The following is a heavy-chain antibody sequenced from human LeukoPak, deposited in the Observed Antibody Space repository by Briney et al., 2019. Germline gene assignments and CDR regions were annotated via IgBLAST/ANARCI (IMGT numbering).Heavy chain of an antibody. D-gene: IGHD1-26*01. V-gene: IGHV3-21*01. CDR3: AREPSELLNHFDY. CDR1: GFTFSSYS. J-gene: IGHJ4*02. CDR2: ISSSSSYI. Sequence: PGGPLRLSCAASGFTFSSYSMNCVRKSPGKGLEWVSSISSSSSYIYYADSVKGRFTIPRDNAKNSLYLQMNSLRAEDTAVYYCAREPSELLNHFDYWGQGTLVIVSS.